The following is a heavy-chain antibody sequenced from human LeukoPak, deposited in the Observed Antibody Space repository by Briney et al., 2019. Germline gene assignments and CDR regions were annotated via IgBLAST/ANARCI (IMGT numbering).Heavy chain of an antibody. CDR1: GFTFDDYA. V-gene: IGHV3-9*01. CDR3: AKDSTPRGYSYGSDFDY. J-gene: IGHJ4*02. Sequence: PGRSLRLSCAASGFTFDDYAMHWVRQAPGKGLEWVSGISWNSGSIGYADSVKGRFTISRDNAKNSLYLQMNSLRAEDTALYYCAKDSTPRGYSYGSDFDYWGQGTLVTVPS. CDR2: ISWNSGSI. D-gene: IGHD5-18*01.